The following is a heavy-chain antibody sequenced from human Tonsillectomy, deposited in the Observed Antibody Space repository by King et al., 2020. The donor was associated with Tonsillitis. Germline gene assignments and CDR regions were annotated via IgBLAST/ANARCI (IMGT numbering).Heavy chain of an antibody. CDR2: ISTYDGKT. CDR1: GYTFNNYG. CDR3: ARDRSERRIVVLPSAVDY. V-gene: IGHV1-18*01. D-gene: IGHD2-15*01. Sequence: QLVQSGAEVKMPGASVKVSCKASGYTFNNYGITWVRQAPGQGLEWMGSISTYDGKTKYAQKVQGRLTLTTETSTSTVYMELRSLRSDDTALYYCARDRSERRIVVLPSAVDYWGPGTLVTVSS. J-gene: IGHJ4*02.